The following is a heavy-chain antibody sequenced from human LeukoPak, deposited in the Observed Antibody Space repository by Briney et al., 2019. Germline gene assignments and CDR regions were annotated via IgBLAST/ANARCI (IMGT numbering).Heavy chain of an antibody. Sequence: GESLKISCKGSGYSFTSYWIGWVRQMPGKGLEWMGIIYPGDSDTRYSPSFQGQVTISADKSISTAYLQWSSLKASDTAMYYCARHPRRGYSYGYDPYFDYWAREPWSPSPQ. CDR2: IYPGDSDT. CDR3: ARHPRRGYSYGYDPYFDY. D-gene: IGHD5-18*01. J-gene: IGHJ4*02. CDR1: GYSFTSYW. V-gene: IGHV5-51*01.